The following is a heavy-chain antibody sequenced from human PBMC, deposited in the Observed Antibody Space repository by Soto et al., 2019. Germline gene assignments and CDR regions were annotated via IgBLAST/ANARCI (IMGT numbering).Heavy chain of an antibody. CDR1: GGTFSSYA. Sequence: SVKVSCKASGGTFSSYAISWVRQAPGQGLEWMGGIIPIFGTANYAQKFQGRVTITADESTSTAYMELSSLRSEDTAVYYCASVAYCGGDCYSVAWAFDYWGQGTLVTVSS. D-gene: IGHD2-21*02. CDR3: ASVAYCGGDCYSVAWAFDY. J-gene: IGHJ4*02. V-gene: IGHV1-69*13. CDR2: IIPIFGTA.